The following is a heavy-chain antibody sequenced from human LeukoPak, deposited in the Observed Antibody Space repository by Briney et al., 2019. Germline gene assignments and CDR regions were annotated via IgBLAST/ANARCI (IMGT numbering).Heavy chain of an antibody. D-gene: IGHD3-10*01. Sequence: SETLSLTCTVSGGSISSYYWSWIRQPPGKGLEWIGYIYYSGSTNCNPSLKSRVTISVDTSKNQFSLKLSSVTAADTAVYYCAREGYYYGSGPSYYFDYWGQGTLVTVSS. CDR2: IYYSGST. V-gene: IGHV4-59*12. CDR1: GGSISSYY. CDR3: AREGYYYGSGPSYYFDY. J-gene: IGHJ4*02.